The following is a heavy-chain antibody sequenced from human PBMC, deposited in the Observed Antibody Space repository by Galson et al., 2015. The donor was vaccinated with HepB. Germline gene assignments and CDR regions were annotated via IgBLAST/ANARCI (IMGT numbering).Heavy chain of an antibody. CDR2: ISGSESKA. V-gene: IGHV3-23*01. CDR3: AKGLYDTYYYYSTMDV. CDR1: GFTFRRYG. Sequence: SLRLSCAASGFTFRRYGLSWIRQAPGQGLEWVAGISGSESKAYYADSVNGRFTITRDTSKNTLYLQLSRLRADDTAVYYCAKGLYDTYYYYSTMDVWGQGTTVSVS. D-gene: IGHD2/OR15-2a*01. J-gene: IGHJ6*02.